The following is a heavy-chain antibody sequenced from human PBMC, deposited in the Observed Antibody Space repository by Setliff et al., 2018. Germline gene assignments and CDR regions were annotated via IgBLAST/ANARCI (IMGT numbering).Heavy chain of an antibody. D-gene: IGHD2-21*02. CDR3: ARQGCVNIDCQYYPYYYMDV. Sequence: PGESLKISCKGSGYTFTNYWIGWVRQMPGKGLEWMGIIYPGDSDNRYSPSFQGQVTISADKSISIDYLQWSSLKASDTAMYYCARQGCVNIDCQYYPYYYMDVWGKGTPVTVSS. CDR1: GYTFTNYW. V-gene: IGHV5-51*01. J-gene: IGHJ6*03. CDR2: IYPGDSDN.